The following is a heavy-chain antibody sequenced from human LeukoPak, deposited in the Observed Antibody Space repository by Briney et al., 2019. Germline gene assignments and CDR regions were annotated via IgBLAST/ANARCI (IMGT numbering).Heavy chain of an antibody. D-gene: IGHD3-22*01. CDR3: ARENLYYYDSSGYYQRTYYFDY. Sequence: SETLSLTCAVYGGSFSGYYWSWIRQPPGKGLEWIGRIYTSGSTNYNPSLKSRVTMSVDTSKNQFSLKLSSVTAADTAVYYCARENLYYYDSSGYYQRTYYFDYWGQGTLVTVSS. CDR2: IYTSGST. V-gene: IGHV4-4*07. J-gene: IGHJ4*02. CDR1: GGSFSGYY.